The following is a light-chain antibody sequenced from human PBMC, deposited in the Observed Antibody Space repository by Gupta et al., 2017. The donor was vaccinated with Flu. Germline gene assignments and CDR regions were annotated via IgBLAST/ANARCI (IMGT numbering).Light chain of an antibody. CDR3: EQEGSSPKT. CDR2: DAS. J-gene: IGKJ1*01. CDR1: QSVSNSH. Sequence: DIVLTQSPGTLSLSPGERATLSCRASQSVSNSHLAWYQQKPGQAPRLLIYDASIRTTGIPDRFSGSGSGTEFTLTISRLEPDDFAVYYCEQEGSSPKTFGQGTKVEIK. V-gene: IGKV3-20*01.